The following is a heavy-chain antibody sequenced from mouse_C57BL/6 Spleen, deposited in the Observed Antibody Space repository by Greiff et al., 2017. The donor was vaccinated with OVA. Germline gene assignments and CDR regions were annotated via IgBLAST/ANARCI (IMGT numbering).Heavy chain of an antibody. CDR1: GFTFSNYW. Sequence: EVKVVESGGGLVQPGGSMKLSCVASGFTFSNYWMNWVRQSPEKGLEWVAQIRLKSDNYATHYAESVKGRFTISRDDSKSSVYLQRNNLRAEDTGIYYCTGGDNWGQGTTLTVSS. V-gene: IGHV6-3*01. CDR2: IRLKSDNYAT. J-gene: IGHJ2*01. CDR3: TGGDN.